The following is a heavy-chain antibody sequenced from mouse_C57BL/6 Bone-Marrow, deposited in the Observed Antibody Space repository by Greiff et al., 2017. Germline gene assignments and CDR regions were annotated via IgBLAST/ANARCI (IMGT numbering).Heavy chain of an antibody. V-gene: IGHV14-4*01. Sequence: EVQLQQSGAELVRPGASVKLSCTASGFNIKDDYMPWVKQRPEQGLEWIGWIDPENGDTEYASKFQGKATITADTSSNTAYLQLSSLTSEYTAVYYCTTGYDYDLDDWGQGTAVTVSA. CDR2: IDPENGDT. CDR1: GFNIKDDY. D-gene: IGHD2-4*01. CDR3: TTGYDYDLDD. J-gene: IGHJ4*01.